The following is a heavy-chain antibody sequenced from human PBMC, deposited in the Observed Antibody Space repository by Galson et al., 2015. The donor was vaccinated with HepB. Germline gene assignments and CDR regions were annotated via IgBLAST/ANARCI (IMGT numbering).Heavy chain of an antibody. CDR3: ASDMRDGYNLNDY. J-gene: IGHJ4*02. Sequence: SLRLSCAASGFTFSSYSMNWVRQAPGKGLEWVSSISSSSSYIYYADSVKGRFTISRDNAKNSLYLQMNSLRAEDTAVYYCASDMRDGYNLNDYWGQGTLVTVSS. CDR2: ISSSSSYI. V-gene: IGHV3-21*01. CDR1: GFTFSSYS. D-gene: IGHD5-24*01.